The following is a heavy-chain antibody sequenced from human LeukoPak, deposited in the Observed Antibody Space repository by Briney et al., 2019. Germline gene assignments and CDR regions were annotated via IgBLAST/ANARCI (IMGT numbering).Heavy chain of an antibody. Sequence: SETLSLTCTVSGGSISNDYWSWIRQPAGKGLEWIGRIYISGSTNYNSSFKSRVAMSIDASKNEFSLKLSSVTAADTAVYYCARDSPPFDQWGQRTLVTVFS. CDR2: IYISGST. V-gene: IGHV4-4*07. CDR3: ARDSPPFDQ. CDR1: GGSISNDY. J-gene: IGHJ4*02.